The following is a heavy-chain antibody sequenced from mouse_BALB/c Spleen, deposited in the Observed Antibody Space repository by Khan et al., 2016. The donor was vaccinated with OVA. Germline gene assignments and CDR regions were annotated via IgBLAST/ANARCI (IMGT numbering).Heavy chain of an antibody. D-gene: IGHD1-1*02. Sequence: EVQLVESGPGLVKPSQSLSLTCTVTGYSITSDYAWNWIRQFPGNKLEWMGFISYSGNTNYNPSLKSRISITRDTSKNQFFLQLNSVTTEDTATXYCARGYGGDFNYWGQGTTLTVSS. CDR2: ISYSGNT. J-gene: IGHJ2*01. CDR1: GYSITSDYA. CDR3: ARGYGGDFNY. V-gene: IGHV3-2*02.